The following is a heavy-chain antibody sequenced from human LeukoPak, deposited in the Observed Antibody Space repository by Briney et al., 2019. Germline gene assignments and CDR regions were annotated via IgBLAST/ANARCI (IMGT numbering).Heavy chain of an antibody. CDR1: GFTFSTYG. J-gene: IGHJ4*02. CDR3: VRGSPNSGSQYGY. D-gene: IGHD1-26*01. V-gene: IGHV3-33*01. CDR2: IWHDGSKT. Sequence: GGSLRLSCAASGFTFSTYGMHWVRQAPGKGLDWVAVIWHDGSKTYYADSVKGRLTISRDNSKNTLYLQMNSLRAEDTAVFYCVRGSPNSGSQYGYWGQGTLVTVSS.